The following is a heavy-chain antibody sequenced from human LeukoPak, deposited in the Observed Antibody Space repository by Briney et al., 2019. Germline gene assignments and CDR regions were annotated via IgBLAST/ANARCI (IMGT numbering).Heavy chain of an antibody. J-gene: IGHJ5*02. CDR1: GGSISSGDYY. Sequence: SETLSLTCTVSGGSISSGDYYWSRIRQPPGKGLEWIGYIYYSGSTYYNPSLKSRVTISVDTSKSQFSLKLSSVTAADTAVYYCARGLVVPAAIWFDPWGQGTLVTVSS. CDR2: IYYSGST. D-gene: IGHD2-2*02. V-gene: IGHV4-30-4*01. CDR3: ARGLVVPAAIWFDP.